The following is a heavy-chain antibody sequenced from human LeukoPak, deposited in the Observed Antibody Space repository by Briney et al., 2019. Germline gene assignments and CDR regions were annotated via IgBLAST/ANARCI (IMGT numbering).Heavy chain of an antibody. CDR2: VSSSGGDM. J-gene: IGHJ3*02. D-gene: IGHD3-10*01. Sequence: GGSLRLSCAASGFTLSSYETNWVRQAPGKGLEWVSYVSSSGGDMLYADSVKGRFTISRDNAKNSLSLQMSSLRVEDTAVYYCARDLYGPGGDAFDIWGQGTLVTVSS. CDR1: GFTLSSYE. CDR3: ARDLYGPGGDAFDI. V-gene: IGHV3-48*03.